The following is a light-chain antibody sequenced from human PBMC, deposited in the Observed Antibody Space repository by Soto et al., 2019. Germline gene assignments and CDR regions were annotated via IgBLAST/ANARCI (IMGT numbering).Light chain of an antibody. J-gene: IGKJ4*01. Sequence: DIQMTQSPPSLSASVGDRVTITCRASQTIDTFVNWYQQKPGRAPKLLIFAASTLHSGVPSRFSGSGSGTEFTLTITSLQPEDVATYYCQQSYVTPLTFGGGTKVEIK. CDR1: QTIDTF. CDR2: AAS. V-gene: IGKV1-39*01. CDR3: QQSYVTPLT.